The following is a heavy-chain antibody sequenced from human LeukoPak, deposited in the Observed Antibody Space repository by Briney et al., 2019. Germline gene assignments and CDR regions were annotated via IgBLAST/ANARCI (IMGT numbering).Heavy chain of an antibody. D-gene: IGHD5-18*01. J-gene: IGHJ4*02. CDR1: GYTFTSYY. V-gene: IGHV1-46*01. CDR3: ARDLRLTDTAMVTLGY. CDR2: INPSGGST. Sequence: ASVKVSCKASGYTFTSYYMHWVRQAPGQGLEWMGIINPSGGSTSYAQKFQGRVTMTRDMSTSTVYMELSSLRSEDTAVYYCARDLRLTDTAMVTLGYWGQGTLVTVSS.